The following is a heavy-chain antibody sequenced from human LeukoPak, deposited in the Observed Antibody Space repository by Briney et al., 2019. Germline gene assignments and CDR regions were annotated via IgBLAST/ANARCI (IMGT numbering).Heavy chain of an antibody. J-gene: IGHJ4*02. V-gene: IGHV1-2*02. CDR2: INPNRDGT. Sequence: GASVKVSCKASGYTLTDYYMHWVRQAPGQGLEWMRWINPNRDGTNYAQKFQGRVTMTRDTSTSTAYMELSRLRSDDTAVYYCARTVVGADPLDSWGQGTLVTVSS. CDR3: ARTVVGADPLDS. CDR1: GYTLTDYY. D-gene: IGHD1-26*01.